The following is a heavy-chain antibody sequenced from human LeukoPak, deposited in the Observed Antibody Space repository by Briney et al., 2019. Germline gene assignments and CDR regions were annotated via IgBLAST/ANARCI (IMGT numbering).Heavy chain of an antibody. CDR1: GVSISTYY. CDR3: ARESDTARAGYYYYYGMDV. J-gene: IGHJ6*02. CDR2: IYTSGNT. Sequence: SETLSLTCTVSGVSISTYYWSWIRQPAGKGLEWIGHIYTSGNTNYNPSLKGRVTMSVDTSKNQFSLKLSSVTAADTAVYYCARESDTARAGYYYYYGMDVWGQGTTVTVSS. V-gene: IGHV4-4*07. D-gene: IGHD5-18*01.